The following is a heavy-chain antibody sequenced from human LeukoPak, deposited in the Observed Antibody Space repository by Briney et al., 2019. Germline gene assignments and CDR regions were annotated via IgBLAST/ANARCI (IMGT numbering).Heavy chain of an antibody. J-gene: IGHJ6*03. CDR1: GFTFSSYG. V-gene: IGHV3-30*02. CDR2: IRYDERNK. Sequence: PGGSLRLSCAASGFTFSSYGMHWVRQAPGKGLEWVALIRYDERNKYYADSVKGRFTISRDNSKSTLYLQMNSLRAEDTAVYYCAKGDYYYYMDVWGKGTTVTVSS. CDR3: AKGDYYYYMDV.